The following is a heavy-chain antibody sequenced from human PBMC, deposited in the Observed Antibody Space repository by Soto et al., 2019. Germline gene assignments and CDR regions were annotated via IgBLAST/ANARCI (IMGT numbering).Heavy chain of an antibody. Sequence: QVQLVQSGAEVKKPGSSVKVSCKASGGTLSNYAFTWVRQAPGQGLEWMGGIIPTFNTANYAQKFQGRVTSTADESTSTAYMEVNSRRSEDTAVYYCARVRPTDYVGNYNNGMDVWGQGTTVTVSS. J-gene: IGHJ6*02. CDR1: GGTLSNYA. D-gene: IGHD4-17*01. V-gene: IGHV1-69*01. CDR3: ARVRPTDYVGNYNNGMDV. CDR2: IIPTFNTA.